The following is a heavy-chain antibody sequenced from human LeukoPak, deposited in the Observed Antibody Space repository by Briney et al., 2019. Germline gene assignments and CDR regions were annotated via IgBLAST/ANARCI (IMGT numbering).Heavy chain of an antibody. CDR3: ARGYDFLNGANWFDP. D-gene: IGHD3-3*01. CDR1: GYTFTGYY. Sequence: GASVNVSCKASGYTFTGYYMHWVRQAPGQGLEWMGWISPNSGGTNYAQKFQGRVTMTRDTSISTAYMELSRLRSDDTAVYYCARGYDFLNGANWFDPWGQGTLVTVSS. V-gene: IGHV1-2*02. CDR2: ISPNSGGT. J-gene: IGHJ5*02.